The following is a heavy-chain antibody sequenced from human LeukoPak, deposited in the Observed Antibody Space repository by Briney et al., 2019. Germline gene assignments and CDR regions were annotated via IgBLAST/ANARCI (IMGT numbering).Heavy chain of an antibody. J-gene: IGHJ6*04. CDR1: GGSFSGYY. D-gene: IGHD5-18*01. V-gene: IGHV4-34*01. CDR2: INHSGST. Sequence: SETLSLTCAVYGGSFSGYYWSWIRQPPGKGLEWIGEINHSGSTNYNPSLKSRVTISVDTSKNQFSLKLSSVTAADTAVYYCARGRAWIQLWSGLDVWGKGTTVTVSS. CDR3: ARGRAWIQLWSGLDV.